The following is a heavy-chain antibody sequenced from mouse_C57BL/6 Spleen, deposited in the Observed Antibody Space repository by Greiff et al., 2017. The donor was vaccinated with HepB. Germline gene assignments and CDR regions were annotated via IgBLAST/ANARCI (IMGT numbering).Heavy chain of an antibody. D-gene: IGHD2-4*01. CDR1: GYTFTDYE. CDR2: IDPETGGT. CDR3: TRGIYYDYCDY. V-gene: IGHV1-15*01. J-gene: IGHJ2*01. Sequence: VNVVESGAELVRPGASVTLSCKASGYTFTDYEMHWVKQTPVHGLEWIGAIDPETGGTAYNQKFKGKAILTADKSSSTAYMELRSLTSEDSAVYYCTRGIYYDYCDYWGQGTTLTVSS.